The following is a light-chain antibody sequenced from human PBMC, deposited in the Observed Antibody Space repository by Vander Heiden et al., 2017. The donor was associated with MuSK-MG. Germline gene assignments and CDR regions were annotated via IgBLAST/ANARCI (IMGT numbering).Light chain of an antibody. CDR2: GAS. V-gene: IGKV3-20*01. CDR1: QSVSSSY. CDR3: QQDGSSPIT. Sequence: EIVLTQSPGTLSLSPGESSTPSCRASQSVSSSYLAWYQQKPGQAPRLLIYGASSRATGIPDRFSGSGSGTDFTLTISRLEPEDFAVYYCQQDGSSPITFGGGTKVEIK. J-gene: IGKJ4*01.